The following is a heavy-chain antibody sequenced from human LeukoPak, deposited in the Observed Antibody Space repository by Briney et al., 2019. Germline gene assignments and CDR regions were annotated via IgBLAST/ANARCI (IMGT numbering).Heavy chain of an antibody. D-gene: IGHD2-15*01. CDR2: INPSGGST. V-gene: IGHV1-46*01. J-gene: IGHJ4*02. CDR3: ASPYCSGGSCHGFGYYFDY. Sequence: ASVKVSCKASGYTFTSYYMHWVRQAPGQGLEWMGIINPSGGSTSYAQKFQGRVTMTRDTSTSTVYMELSSLRSEDTAVYYCASPYCSGGSCHGFGYYFDYWGQGTLVTVSS. CDR1: GYTFTSYY.